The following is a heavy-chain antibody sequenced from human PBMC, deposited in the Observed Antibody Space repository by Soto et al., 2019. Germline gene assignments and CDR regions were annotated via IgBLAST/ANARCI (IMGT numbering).Heavy chain of an antibody. CDR3: ARSAMAGENYYYGMDV. CDR1: GYTFTSYG. Sequence: ASVKVSCKASGYTFTSYGITWVRQAPGQGLEWMGWISVYNGNTNYAQKLQCRVTMTTDTSTSTAHLEVRSLRSDDTAVHYCARSAMAGENYYYGMDVWGQGXTVTVYS. D-gene: IGHD2-8*01. J-gene: IGHJ6*02. V-gene: IGHV1-18*04. CDR2: ISVYNGNT.